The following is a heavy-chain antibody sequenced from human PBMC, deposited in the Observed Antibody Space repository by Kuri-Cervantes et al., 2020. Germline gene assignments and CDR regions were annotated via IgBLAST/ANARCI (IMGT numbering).Heavy chain of an antibody. CDR1: GYTFTSYD. CDR2: MNSNSGNT. Sequence: ASVKVSCKASGYTFTSYDINWVRQATGQGLEWMGWMNSNSGNTGYAQKFQGRVTMTRNTSISTAYMELSSLRSEDTAVDYCGGASGYSSGWYPSNWFDPWGQGTLVTVSS. V-gene: IGHV1-8*01. CDR3: GGASGYSSGWYPSNWFDP. D-gene: IGHD6-19*01. J-gene: IGHJ5*02.